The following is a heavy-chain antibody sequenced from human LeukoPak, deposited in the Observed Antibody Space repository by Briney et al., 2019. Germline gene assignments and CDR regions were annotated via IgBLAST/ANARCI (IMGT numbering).Heavy chain of an antibody. J-gene: IGHJ3*02. CDR2: INAGNGNT. Sequence: ASVTVSCKASGYTFTSYAMHWVRQAPGQRLEWMGWINAGNGNTKYSQKFQGRVTITRDTSASTAYMELSSLRSEDTAVYYCARDNGSAYDAFDIWGQGTMVTVSS. V-gene: IGHV1-3*01. D-gene: IGHD3-10*01. CDR3: ARDNGSAYDAFDI. CDR1: GYTFTSYA.